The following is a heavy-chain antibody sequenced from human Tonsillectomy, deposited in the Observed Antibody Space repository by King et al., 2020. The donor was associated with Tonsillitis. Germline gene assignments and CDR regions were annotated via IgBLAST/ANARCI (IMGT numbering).Heavy chain of an antibody. D-gene: IGHD3-22*01. J-gene: IGHJ3*02. CDR1: GYSFTSYW. V-gene: IGHV5-51*01. Sequence: QLVQSGAEVKKSGESLKISCKGSGYSFTSYWIGWVRQMPGKGLEWMGIIYPGDSDTRYSPSFQDQVTISADKSISTAYLQWSSLKASDTAMYYCARRMYYYDSSLDAFDIWGQGTMVTVSS. CDR3: ARRMYYYDSSLDAFDI. CDR2: IYPGDSDT.